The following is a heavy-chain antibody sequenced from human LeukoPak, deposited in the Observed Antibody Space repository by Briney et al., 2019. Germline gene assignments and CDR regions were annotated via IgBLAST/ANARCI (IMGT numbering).Heavy chain of an antibody. V-gene: IGHV3-74*01. D-gene: IGHD6-19*01. J-gene: IGHJ3*02. CDR3: ARAVAGTNALDI. CDR2: INGDGSTT. CDR1: GFTFRSYW. Sequence: PGGSLRLSCAASGFTFRSYWMHWVRQAPGKGLVWVSRINGDGSTTTYAGSVKGRFTISRDNAKNTLYLQMNSLRAEDTAVYYCARAVAGTNALDIWGQGTLVTVSS.